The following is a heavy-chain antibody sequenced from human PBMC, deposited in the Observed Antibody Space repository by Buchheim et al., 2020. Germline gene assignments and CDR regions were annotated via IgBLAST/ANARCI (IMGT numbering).Heavy chain of an antibody. CDR3: ARDLIHSSDY. CDR1: GFTFRTFW. CDR2: IKEDGTER. D-gene: IGHD6-13*01. Sequence: EVHLVESGGGLVQPGGSLRLSCDTSGFTFRTFWMSWVRQAPGKGLEWVANIKEDGTERYYVDSVKGRFTISRDNAKNSLYLRMNSLRAEDTSVYYCARDLIHSSDYWGQGTL. J-gene: IGHJ4*02. V-gene: IGHV3-7*01.